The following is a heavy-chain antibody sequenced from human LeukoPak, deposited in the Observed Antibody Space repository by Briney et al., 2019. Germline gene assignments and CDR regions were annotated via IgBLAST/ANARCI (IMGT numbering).Heavy chain of an antibody. CDR2: ISAYNGNT. CDR3: ARDLGAVAGPEYFQH. D-gene: IGHD6-19*01. V-gene: IGHV1-18*01. Sequence: ASVKVSCKASGYTFTSYDINWVRQATGQGLEWMGWISAYNGNTNYAQKLQGRVTMTTDTSTSTAYMELRSLRSDDTAVYYCARDLGAVAGPEYFQHWGQGTLVTVSS. CDR1: GYTFTSYD. J-gene: IGHJ1*01.